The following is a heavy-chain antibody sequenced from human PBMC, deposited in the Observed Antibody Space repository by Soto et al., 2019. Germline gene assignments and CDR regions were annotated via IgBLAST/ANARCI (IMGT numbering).Heavy chain of an antibody. CDR3: ARVELVVVAATQGYYYYYMDV. Sequence: ASVKVSCKASGYTFTSYGISWVRQAPGQGLEWMGWISAYNGNTNYAQKLQGRVTMTTDTSTSTAYMELRSLRSDDTAVYYCARVELVVVAATQGYYYYYMDVWGKGTTVTVSS. V-gene: IGHV1-18*01. D-gene: IGHD2-15*01. CDR1: GYTFTSYG. J-gene: IGHJ6*03. CDR2: ISAYNGNT.